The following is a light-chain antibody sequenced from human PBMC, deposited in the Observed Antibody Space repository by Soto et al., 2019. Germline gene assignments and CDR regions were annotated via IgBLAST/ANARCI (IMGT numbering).Light chain of an antibody. V-gene: IGLV2-14*01. CDR2: DVS. J-gene: IGLJ1*01. Sequence: QSVLTQPASVSGSPGQSITITCTGTSSDVGAYNYDSWYQQYPGEAPKVIIYDVSHRPAGVSNRFSGSKSGNTASLTISGLQTQDEADYYCSSYTSATTYVFGTGNKVTVL. CDR1: SSDVGAYNY. CDR3: SSYTSATTYV.